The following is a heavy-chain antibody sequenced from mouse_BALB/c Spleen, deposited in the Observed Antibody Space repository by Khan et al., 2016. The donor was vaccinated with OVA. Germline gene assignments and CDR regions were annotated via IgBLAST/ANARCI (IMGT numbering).Heavy chain of an antibody. J-gene: IGHJ4*01. CDR3: ARAYYANYREAMDY. V-gene: IGHV2-6-7*01. CDR1: GFSLTGYG. D-gene: IGHD2-10*01. CDR2: IWGDGST. Sequence: VQLQESGPGLVAPSQSLSITCTVSGFSLTGYGVNWVRQPPGKGLEWLGMIWGDGSTDYNSALKSRLSITKDISKSQVFLKMNSLQIDDTARYYCARAYYANYREAMDYWGQGNSVTVSS.